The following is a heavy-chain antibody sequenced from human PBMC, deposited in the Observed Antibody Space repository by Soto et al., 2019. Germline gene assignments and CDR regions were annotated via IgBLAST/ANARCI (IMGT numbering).Heavy chain of an antibody. J-gene: IGHJ6*02. D-gene: IGHD2-2*01. CDR2: IYSSGTT. CDR1: GGSISSGPYY. CDR3: ARDIVVEQAVTLGSYYYYAMDV. V-gene: IGHV4-31*03. Sequence: PSLTCTVSGGSISSGPYYWSWIRQHPGKGLEWVGYIYSSGTTYYNPSLKSRVTISADTSQNQVSLKLSSVTAADTAVYYCARDIVVEQAVTLGSYYYYAMDVCGQGPTVTVSS.